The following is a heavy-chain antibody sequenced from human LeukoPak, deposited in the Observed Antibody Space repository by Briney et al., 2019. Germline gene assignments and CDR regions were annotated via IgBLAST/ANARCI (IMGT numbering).Heavy chain of an antibody. CDR3: ARDLGSSGFHDI. CDR2: IYYSGST. CDR1: GGSISSSSYY. D-gene: IGHD6-6*01. Sequence: SETLSLTRTVSGGSISSSSYYWGWIRQPPGKGLEWIGSIYYSGSTYYNPSLKSRVTISVDTSKNQFSLKLSSVTAADTAVYYCARDLGSSGFHDIWGQGTMVTVSS. J-gene: IGHJ3*02. V-gene: IGHV4-39*07.